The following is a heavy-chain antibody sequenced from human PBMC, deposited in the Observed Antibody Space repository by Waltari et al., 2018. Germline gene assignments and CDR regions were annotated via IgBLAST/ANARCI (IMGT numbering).Heavy chain of an antibody. CDR3: AKDSGNWGYAFDI. V-gene: IGHV3-7*01. J-gene: IGHJ3*02. CDR2: IKQDGSEK. D-gene: IGHD7-27*01. Sequence: EVQLVESGGGLVQPGGSLRLSCAASGFTFSSYWMSWVRQAPGKGLEWVANIKQDGSEKYYVDSVKGRFTISRDNAKNTLHLQMNSLRGDDTAVYYCAKDSGNWGYAFDIWGQGTKVTVSS. CDR1: GFTFSSYW.